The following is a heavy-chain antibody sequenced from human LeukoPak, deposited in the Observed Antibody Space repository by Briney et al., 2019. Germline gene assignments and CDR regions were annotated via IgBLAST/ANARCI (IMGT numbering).Heavy chain of an antibody. V-gene: IGHV3-33*01. D-gene: IGHD1-14*01. CDR1: GFTFSSYG. Sequence: GGSLRLSCAASGFTFSSYGMHRVRQAPGKGLEWVAVIWYDGSNKYYADSVKGRFTISRDNSKNTLYLQMNSLRAEDTAVYYCARDWPHVYYGMDVWGQGTTVTVSS. CDR2: IWYDGSNK. J-gene: IGHJ6*02. CDR3: ARDWPHVYYGMDV.